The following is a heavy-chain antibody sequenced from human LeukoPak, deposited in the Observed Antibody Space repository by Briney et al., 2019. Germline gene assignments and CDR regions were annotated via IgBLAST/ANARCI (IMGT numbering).Heavy chain of an antibody. V-gene: IGHV4-4*07. CDR3: AREAPEMATTADAFDI. Sequence: PSETLSLTCTVSGGSISSYYWSWIRQPAGKGLEWIGRIYTSGSTNYNPSLKSRVTMSVDTSKNQFSLKLSSVTAADTAVYYCAREAPEMATTADAFDIWGQGTLVIVSP. CDR1: GGSISSYY. J-gene: IGHJ3*02. CDR2: IYTSGST. D-gene: IGHD1-14*01.